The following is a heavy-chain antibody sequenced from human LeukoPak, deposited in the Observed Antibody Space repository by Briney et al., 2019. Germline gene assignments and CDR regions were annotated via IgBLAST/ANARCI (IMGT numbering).Heavy chain of an antibody. Sequence: GASVKVSCKASGYTFTGYYMHWVRQATGQGLEWMGWMNPNSGNTGYAQKFQGRVTITADKSTGTAYMELSSLRSDDTAVYYCARETGYAYGRAPLDYWGQGTLVTVSS. CDR2: MNPNSGNT. CDR1: GYTFTGYY. CDR3: ARETGYAYGRAPLDY. J-gene: IGHJ4*02. D-gene: IGHD5-18*01. V-gene: IGHV1-8*03.